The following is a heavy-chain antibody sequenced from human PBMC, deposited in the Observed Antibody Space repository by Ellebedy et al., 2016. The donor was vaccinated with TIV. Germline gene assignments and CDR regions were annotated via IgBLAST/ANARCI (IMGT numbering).Heavy chain of an antibody. CDR3: AGDDSPGYNSGRWGTLVIDV. D-gene: IGHD6-19*01. V-gene: IGHV3-30-3*01. J-gene: IGHJ6*02. CDR1: QFTFRKYD. CDR2: ISYDGTKE. Sequence: PGGSLRLSCTVSQFTFRKYDIHWVRQAPGQGLEWVTMISYDGTKEYYTDSVKGRLTIYRDNSKNTVYLHMNSLRAEDTAVYYCAGDDSPGYNSGRWGTLVIDVWGQGTTVTVS.